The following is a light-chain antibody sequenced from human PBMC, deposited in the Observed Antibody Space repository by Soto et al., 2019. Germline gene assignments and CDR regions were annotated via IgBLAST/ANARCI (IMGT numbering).Light chain of an antibody. J-gene: IGKJ5*01. Sequence: DIQMTQSPSSLSVSVGDRVTITCQASHDITNFVNWYQQKPGKAPKLLIYDVSKLETGVPSRFSGSGSGTDFTLTISSLQLEDIATYFCQQYDDLPLTFGQGTRLDVK. CDR2: DVS. CDR1: HDITNF. V-gene: IGKV1-33*01. CDR3: QQYDDLPLT.